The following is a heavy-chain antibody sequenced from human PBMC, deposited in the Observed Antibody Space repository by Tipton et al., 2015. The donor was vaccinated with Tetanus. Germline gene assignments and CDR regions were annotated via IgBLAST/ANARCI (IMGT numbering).Heavy chain of an antibody. V-gene: IGHV1-69*06. CDR2: IIPHFGTV. CDR1: GGTFGSYA. D-gene: IGHD1-1*01. Sequence: QSGAEVKKPGSSVKVSCEASGGTFGSYAVNWVRQAPGQGLEWMGGIIPHFGTVEYSQKFQGRVTITADKSSSPAYMELTSLRSEATAVYYCGGGNRHDPKTFYAMDRWGPGTTVTVSS. J-gene: IGHJ6*02. CDR3: GGGNRHDPKTFYAMDR.